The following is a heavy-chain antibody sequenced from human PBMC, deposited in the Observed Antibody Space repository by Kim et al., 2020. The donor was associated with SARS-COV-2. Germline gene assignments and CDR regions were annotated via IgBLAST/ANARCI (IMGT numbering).Heavy chain of an antibody. V-gene: IGHV4-59*01. D-gene: IGHD6-19*01. CDR3: ASDMSSGWYYF. CDR2: IYYTGST. Sequence: SETLSLTCTVSGGSINRNYWSWFRQPPGKGLEWIGYIYYTGSTNYNPSLQSRVTISVDRSNNQFSLKLKSLTAADTAVYYCASDMSSGWYYFSGRGALVTVSS. J-gene: IGHJ4*02. CDR1: GGSINRNY.